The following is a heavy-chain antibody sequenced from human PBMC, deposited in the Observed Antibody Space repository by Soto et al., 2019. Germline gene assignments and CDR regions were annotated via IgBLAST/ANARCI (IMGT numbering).Heavy chain of an antibody. V-gene: IGHV1-18*01. CDR3: AREDIAADGTNQRTYYFDY. D-gene: IGHD6-13*01. J-gene: IGHJ4*02. CDR2: ISAYNGNT. CDR1: GYTFTSYC. Sequence: ASAKVSCKAPGYTFTSYCISWVRQAPGQGLEWMGWISAYNGNTNYAQKLQGRVTMTTDTSTSTAYMELRSLRSDDTAVYYCAREDIAADGTNQRTYYFDYWGQGTLVTVSS.